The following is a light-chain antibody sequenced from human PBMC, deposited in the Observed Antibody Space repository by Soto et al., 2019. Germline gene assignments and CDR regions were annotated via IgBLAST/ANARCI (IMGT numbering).Light chain of an antibody. CDR3: QQFGSSIPHT. Sequence: EIVMTQSPATLSVSPGERVTLSCRASQSVSSDLAWYQQKPGQAPRLLIYGASTRATGIPARFSGSGSGTEFTLTISRLEPEDFGVYYCQQFGSSIPHTFGQGTKLEIK. CDR1: QSVSSD. CDR2: GAS. J-gene: IGKJ2*01. V-gene: IGKV3-15*01.